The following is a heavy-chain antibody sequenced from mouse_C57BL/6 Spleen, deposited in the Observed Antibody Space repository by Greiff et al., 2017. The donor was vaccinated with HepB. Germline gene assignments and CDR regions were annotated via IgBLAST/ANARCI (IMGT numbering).Heavy chain of an antibody. CDR1: GYAFTNYL. CDR2: INPGSGGT. D-gene: IGHD1-1*01. Sequence: QVQLQQSGAELVRPGTSVKVSCKASGYAFTNYLIEWVKQRPGQGLEWIGVINPGSGGTNYNEKFKGKATLTADKSSSTAYMQLSSLTSEDSAVYFCARKRDYYGSSGPYYYAMDYWGQGTSVTVSS. CDR3: ARKRDYYGSSGPYYYAMDY. V-gene: IGHV1-54*01. J-gene: IGHJ4*01.